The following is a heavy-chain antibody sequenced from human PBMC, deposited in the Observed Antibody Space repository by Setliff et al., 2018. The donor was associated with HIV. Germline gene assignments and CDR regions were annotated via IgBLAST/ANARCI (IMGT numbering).Heavy chain of an antibody. CDR2: IYTSGST. J-gene: IGHJ4*02. D-gene: IGHD3-10*01. V-gene: IGHV4-61*02. CDR3: ARFPTYYYGSGTDY. CDR1: GGSISSGSYY. Sequence: SETLSLTCTVSGGSISSGSYYWSWIRQPAGKGLEWIGRIYTSGSTNYNPSLKSRVTISVDTSKNQFSLKLSSVTAADTAVYYCARFPTYYYGSGTDYWGQGTLVTVS.